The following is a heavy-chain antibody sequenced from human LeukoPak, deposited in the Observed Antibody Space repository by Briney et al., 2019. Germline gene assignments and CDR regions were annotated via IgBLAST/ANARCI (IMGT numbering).Heavy chain of an antibody. V-gene: IGHV5-10-1*01. CDR3: ARHESEYFQH. CDR2: IDPSDSYT. CDR1: GYSFTSYW. Sequence: GASLQISCKGSGYSFTSYWISWVRQLPGKGLEWMGRIDPSDSYTNYSPSFQGHVTISADKSISTAYLQWSSLKASDTAMYYCARHESEYFQHWGQGTLVTVSS. J-gene: IGHJ1*01.